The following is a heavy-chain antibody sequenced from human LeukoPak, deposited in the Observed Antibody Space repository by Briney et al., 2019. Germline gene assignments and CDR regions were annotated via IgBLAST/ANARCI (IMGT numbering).Heavy chain of an antibody. Sequence: SETLSLTCTVSGGSISSSSYYWGWIRRPPGKGLEWIGSIYYSGSTYYNPSLKSRVTISVDTSKNQFSLKLSSVTAADTAVYYCASHDYSNYLNWFDPWGQGTLVTVSS. CDR3: ASHDYSNYLNWFDP. V-gene: IGHV4-39*01. CDR2: IYYSGST. J-gene: IGHJ5*02. D-gene: IGHD4-11*01. CDR1: GGSISSSSYY.